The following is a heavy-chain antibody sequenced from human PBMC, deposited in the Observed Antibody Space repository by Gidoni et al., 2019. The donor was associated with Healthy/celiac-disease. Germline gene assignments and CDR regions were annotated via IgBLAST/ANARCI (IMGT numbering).Heavy chain of an antibody. V-gene: IGHV3-7*01. CDR1: GFTFSSYW. CDR2: IKQEGSEK. CDR3: ARDQGPSGHYDFDY. D-gene: IGHD2-15*01. J-gene: IGHJ4*02. Sequence: EVQLVESGGGLVQPGGSLRLSCAASGFTFSSYWMSWVRQAPGKGLEWVANIKQEGSEKYYVDSVKGRFTISRDNAKNSLYLQMNSLRAEDTAVYYCARDQGPSGHYDFDYWGQGTLVTVSS.